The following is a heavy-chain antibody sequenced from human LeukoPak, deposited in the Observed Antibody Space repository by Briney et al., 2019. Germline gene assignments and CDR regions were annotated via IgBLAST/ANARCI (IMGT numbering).Heavy chain of an antibody. CDR1: GFTFSNYG. CDR2: IRFDGSTK. V-gene: IGHV3-30*02. D-gene: IGHD6-13*01. J-gene: IGHJ3*02. Sequence: PGGSLRLSCATSGFTFSNYGMHWVRQAPGKGLEWVAFIRFDGSTKYYADSVKGRFTISRDNAKNSLYLQMNSLRAEDTAVYYCARDGRGRYSSSSPGAFDIWGQGTMVTVSS. CDR3: ARDGRGRYSSSSPGAFDI.